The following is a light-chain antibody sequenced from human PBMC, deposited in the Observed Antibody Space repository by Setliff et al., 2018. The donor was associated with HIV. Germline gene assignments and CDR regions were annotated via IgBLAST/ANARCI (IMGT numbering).Light chain of an antibody. CDR1: SSDVCLYNF. Sequence: QSALTQPPSASGSLGQSVTISCTGTSSDVCLYNFVSWYQQHPGKAPKLMIFDVNKRPSGVPDRFSGSKSGNTASLTVSGLQTEDEADYYCCSFAGTNTLGVFGTGTKVTVL. V-gene: IGLV2-8*01. CDR3: CSFAGTNTLGV. CDR2: DVN. J-gene: IGLJ1*01.